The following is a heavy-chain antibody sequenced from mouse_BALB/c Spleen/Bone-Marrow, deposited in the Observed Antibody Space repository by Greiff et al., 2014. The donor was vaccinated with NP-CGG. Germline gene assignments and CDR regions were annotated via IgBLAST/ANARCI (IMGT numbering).Heavy chain of an antibody. CDR2: IDPANGNT. Sequence: VHVKQSGAELVKPGASVKLSCTASGFNIKDTYMHWVKQRPEQGLEWIGRIDPANGNTKYDPKFQGKATITADTSSNTAYLQLSSLTSEDTAVYYCARKDGYSSGRFDVWGAGTTVTVSS. V-gene: IGHV14-3*02. J-gene: IGHJ1*01. CDR1: GFNIKDTY. D-gene: IGHD2-3*01. CDR3: ARKDGYSSGRFDV.